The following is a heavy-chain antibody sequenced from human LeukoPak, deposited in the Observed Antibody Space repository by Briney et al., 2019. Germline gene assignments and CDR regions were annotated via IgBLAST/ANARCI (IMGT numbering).Heavy chain of an antibody. V-gene: IGHV3-48*03. Sequence: PGGSLRLSCAASGFTFSSYEMNWVRQAPGKGLEWVSYISSSATTIHYADSVKGRFTISRDNAQNSLYLQMNSLRAKDTAVYYCAKAGHGFGFDYWGQGTLVTVSS. CDR3: AKAGHGFGFDY. CDR2: ISSSATTI. D-gene: IGHD3-3*01. J-gene: IGHJ4*02. CDR1: GFTFSSYE.